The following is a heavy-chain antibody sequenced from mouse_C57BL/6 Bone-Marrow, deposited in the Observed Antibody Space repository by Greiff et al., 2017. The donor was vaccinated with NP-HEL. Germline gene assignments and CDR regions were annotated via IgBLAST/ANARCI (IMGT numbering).Heavy chain of an antibody. CDR3: ASWRDYYYYAMDY. Sequence: VQLQQSGPELVKPGASVKISCKASGYTFPDYYMNWVKQSHGKSLEWIGDINPNNGGTSYNQKFKGKATLTVDKSSSTAYMELRSLTSEDSAVYYCASWRDYYYYAMDYWGQGTSVTVSS. J-gene: IGHJ4*01. V-gene: IGHV1-26*01. CDR2: INPNNGGT. D-gene: IGHD1-1*01. CDR1: GYTFPDYY.